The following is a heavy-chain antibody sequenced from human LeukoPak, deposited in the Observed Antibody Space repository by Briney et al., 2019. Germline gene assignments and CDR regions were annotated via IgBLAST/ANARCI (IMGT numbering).Heavy chain of an antibody. J-gene: IGHJ4*02. CDR1: GYPFISYS. V-gene: IGHV1-18*01. CDR2: ISAYNGNT. D-gene: IGHD3-16*01. CDR3: ARDNDSRDPPHFDY. Sequence: ASVKVSCKASGYPFISYSISWVRQAPGQGLEWMGWISAYNGNTNYAQKLQGRVTMTTDTSTSTAYMELRSLRSDDTAVYYCARDNDSRDPPHFDYWGQGTLVTVSS.